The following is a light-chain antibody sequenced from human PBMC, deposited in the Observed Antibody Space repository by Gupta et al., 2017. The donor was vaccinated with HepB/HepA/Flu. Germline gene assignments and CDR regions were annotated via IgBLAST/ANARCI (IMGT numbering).Light chain of an antibody. CDR2: LTS. CDR3: QQTHPTPCT. J-gene: IGKJ2*02. CDR1: QTCMHASGNSY. Sequence: ALTQSPLSMAVTPGEPASIPCEPSQTCMHASGNSYLSWYLQKPGQSPQLLIALTSSRASGVADWCSGSGAGAEFTLKISRVEADDVGFYCWQQTHPTPCTFGQGTKLEI. V-gene: IGKV2-28*01.